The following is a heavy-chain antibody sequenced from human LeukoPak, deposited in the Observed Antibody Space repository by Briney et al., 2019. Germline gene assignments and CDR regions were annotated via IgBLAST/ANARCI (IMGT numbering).Heavy chain of an antibody. CDR3: ARSGEPAYSSSWSQLFLVY. J-gene: IGHJ4*02. D-gene: IGHD6-13*01. CDR2: IYPGDSDT. Sequence: GESLKISCKGSGYIFSSFWIGWVRQMPGKGLEGMGIIYPGDSDTKYSPSFQGHVTISADQSISTAHLQWSSLKASDTAMYYCARSGEPAYSSSWSQLFLVYGGQGTLVTLSS. V-gene: IGHV5-51*01. CDR1: GYIFSSFW.